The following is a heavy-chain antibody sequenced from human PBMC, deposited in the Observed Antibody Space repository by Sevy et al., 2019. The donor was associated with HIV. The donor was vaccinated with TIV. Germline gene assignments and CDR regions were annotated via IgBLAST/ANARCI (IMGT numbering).Heavy chain of an antibody. J-gene: IGHJ5*02. D-gene: IGHD3-10*01. CDR1: DDSISTYY. CDR3: ARGLGRGGSGSYFDP. CDR2: IQTSGHT. V-gene: IGHV4-4*07. Sequence: SETLSLTCIVSDDSISTYYWSWIRQSAGRGLEWIGRIQTSGHTNYNPSLKSRVTMSVDTSKNQFSLKLSSVTAADTAVYYCARGLGRGGSGSYFDPWGQGTLVTVSS.